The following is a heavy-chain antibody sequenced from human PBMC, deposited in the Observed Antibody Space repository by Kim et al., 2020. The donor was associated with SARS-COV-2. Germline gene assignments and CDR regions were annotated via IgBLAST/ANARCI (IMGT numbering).Heavy chain of an antibody. CDR3: ARPRGYYGWYFDL. Sequence: SETLSLICTASSDSISSYYWSWIRQPPGKGLEWIGYVYDSGSTKTTNYNPSLRSRLIISVATSKNQFSLKLMSVTAADTAVYYCARPRGYYGWYFDLWRR. CDR2: VYDSGSTKTT. V-gene: IGHV4-59*08. CDR1: SDSISSYY. D-gene: IGHD3-22*01. J-gene: IGHJ2*01.